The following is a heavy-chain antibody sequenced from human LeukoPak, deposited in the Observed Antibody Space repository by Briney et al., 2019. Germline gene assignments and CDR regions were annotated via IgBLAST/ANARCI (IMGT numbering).Heavy chain of an antibody. CDR2: ISYDGSNK. D-gene: IGHD6-6*01. CDR1: GFTFSSYG. CDR3: AKDLSSSSPSLDY. V-gene: IGHV3-30*18. J-gene: IGHJ4*02. Sequence: GRSLRLSCAASGFTFSSYGMHWVRQAPGXXXEWVAVISYDGSNKYYADSVKGRFTISRDNSKNTLYLQMNSLRAEDTAVYYCAKDLSSSSPSLDYWGQGTLVTVSS.